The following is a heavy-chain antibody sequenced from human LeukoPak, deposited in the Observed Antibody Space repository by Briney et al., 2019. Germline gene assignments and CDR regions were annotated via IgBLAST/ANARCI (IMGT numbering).Heavy chain of an antibody. CDR2: IYHSGST. V-gene: IGHV4-59*01. J-gene: IGHJ4*02. CDR1: GGSISSYY. CDR3: ARFSFDGDLFDY. Sequence: SETLSLTCTVSGGSISSYYWSWIRQPPGKGLEWIGYIYHSGSTNYNPSLKSRVTISVDTSKNQFSLKLSSVTAADTAVYYCARFSFDGDLFDYWGQGTLVTVSS. D-gene: IGHD7-27*01.